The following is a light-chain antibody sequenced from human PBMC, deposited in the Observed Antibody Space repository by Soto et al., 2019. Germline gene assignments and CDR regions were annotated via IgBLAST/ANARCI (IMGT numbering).Light chain of an antibody. CDR3: TSYTSSSTLG. J-gene: IGLJ1*01. V-gene: IGLV2-14*01. CDR1: SSDVGAYKY. CDR2: EVN. Sequence: QSVLTQPASVSGSPGQSITISCTGTSSDVGAYKYVSWYQQHQGKAPKLIIYEVNTRPSGVSHRFSGSKSGNTASLTISGLQAGDEADYYCTSYTSSSTLGFGTGTKGTVL.